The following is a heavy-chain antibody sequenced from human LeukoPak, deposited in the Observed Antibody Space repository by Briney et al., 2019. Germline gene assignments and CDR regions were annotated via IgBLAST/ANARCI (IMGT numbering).Heavy chain of an antibody. D-gene: IGHD6-6*01. CDR3: ARDGYSSSASWWYFDL. CDR2: IYYRPST. J-gene: IGHJ2*01. V-gene: IGHV4-31*03. Sequence: PSETLSLTCTVSGGSISSGGYYWSWIRQHPGTGWEWIGYIYYRPSTYYNPSLKSRVTISVDTSKNQFSLKLSSVTAADTAVYYCARDGYSSSASWWYFDLWGRGTLVTVSS. CDR1: GGSISSGGYY.